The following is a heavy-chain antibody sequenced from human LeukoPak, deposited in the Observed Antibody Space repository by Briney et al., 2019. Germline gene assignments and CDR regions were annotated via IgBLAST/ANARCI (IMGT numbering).Heavy chain of an antibody. CDR1: GFTFSIYW. Sequence: GGSLRLSCVASGFTFSIYWMSWVRQAPGRGPEWLAIIKEDGSVIWDVESVRGRFTISRDNAKNSVYLEMNSLRAEDTAVYYCARGSGRQQLEQNYWGQGDLVTVSS. CDR3: ARGSGRQQLEQNY. CDR2: IKEDGSVI. J-gene: IGHJ4*02. V-gene: IGHV3-7*01. D-gene: IGHD6-13*01.